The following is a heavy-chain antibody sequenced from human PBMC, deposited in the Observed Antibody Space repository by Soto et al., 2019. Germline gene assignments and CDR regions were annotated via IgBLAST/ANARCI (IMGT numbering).Heavy chain of an antibody. V-gene: IGHV4-59*08. D-gene: IGHD2-2*01. CDR3: ARHVPYCSDTSHCAYGKDV. CDR2: IYYSGST. Sequence: PSETLSLTCTVSGGSISSYYWSWIRQPPGKGLEWIGYIYYSGSTNYNPSLKSRVTISVDTSKNQFSLKLSSVTAADTAVYYCARHVPYCSDTSHCAYGKDVWGPGTTVTVSS. J-gene: IGHJ6*02. CDR1: GGSISSYY.